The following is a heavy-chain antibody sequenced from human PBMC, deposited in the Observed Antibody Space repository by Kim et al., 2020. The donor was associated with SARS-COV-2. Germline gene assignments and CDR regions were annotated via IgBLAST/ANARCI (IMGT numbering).Heavy chain of an antibody. D-gene: IGHD3-16*02. J-gene: IGHJ4*02. V-gene: IGHV1-69*04. CDR3: AREDSFGGVIAPFDY. Sequence: QKFQGRVTITADKSTSTAYMELSSLRSEDTAVYYCAREDSFGGVIAPFDYWGQGTLVTVSS.